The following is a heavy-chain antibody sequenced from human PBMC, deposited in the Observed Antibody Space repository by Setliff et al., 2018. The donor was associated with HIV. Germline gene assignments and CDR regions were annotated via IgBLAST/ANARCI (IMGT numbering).Heavy chain of an antibody. CDR3: ARSLPRYCSGGSCYPPLFDY. V-gene: IGHV4-39*01. D-gene: IGHD2-15*01. J-gene: IGHJ4*02. CDR1: GGSISSCSYY. Sequence: SETLSLTCTVSGGSISSCSYYWGWIRQPPGKGLGWIVSIYYSGSTYYNPSLKSRVTISVDTSKNQFSLKLSSVTAADTAVYYCARSLPRYCSGGSCYPPLFDYWGQGTLVTVSS. CDR2: IYYSGST.